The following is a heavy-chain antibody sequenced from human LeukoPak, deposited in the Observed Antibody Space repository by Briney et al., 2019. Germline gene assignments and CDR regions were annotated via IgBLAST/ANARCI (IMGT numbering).Heavy chain of an antibody. V-gene: IGHV4-59*12. CDR2: IYYSGTT. Sequence: SETLSLTCTVSGGSISSYYWNWIRQPPGKGLEWIGYIYYSGTTNYNPSLKSRVSMSVDTSKNQFSLKLSSVTAADTAVYYCAPCDILTGPFDYWGQGTLVTVSS. D-gene: IGHD3-9*01. CDR1: GGSISSYY. J-gene: IGHJ4*02. CDR3: APCDILTGPFDY.